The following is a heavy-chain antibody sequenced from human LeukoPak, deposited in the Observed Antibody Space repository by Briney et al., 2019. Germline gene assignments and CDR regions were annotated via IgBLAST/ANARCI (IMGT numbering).Heavy chain of an antibody. V-gene: IGHV3-53*01. J-gene: IGHJ6*04. Sequence: GGSLRLSCAASGFTVSSNYMNWVRQAPGKGLEWVSVIYSGGSTYYADSVKGRFTISRDNSKNTLYLQMNSLRAEDTAVYYCARERRGMVGHMDVWGKGTTVTVSS. D-gene: IGHD1-26*01. CDR1: GFTVSSNY. CDR3: ARERRGMVGHMDV. CDR2: IYSGGST.